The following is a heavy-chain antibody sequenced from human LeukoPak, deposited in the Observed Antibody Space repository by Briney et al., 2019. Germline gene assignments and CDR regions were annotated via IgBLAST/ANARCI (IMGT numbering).Heavy chain of an antibody. V-gene: IGHV4-39*01. CDR2: MYYSGNS. Sequence: PSETLSLTCTVSGGSLSIGTYYCGWSRPPPGEGLEWDGCMYYSGNSYYNPSLKSRVTISGDPSKNQFSLKLSSVTAADTAVYYCARLGDTSTVVVTLFDSWGQGTLVTVSS. CDR1: GGSLSIGTYY. J-gene: IGHJ4*02. CDR3: ARLGDTSTVVVTLFDS. D-gene: IGHD3-16*01.